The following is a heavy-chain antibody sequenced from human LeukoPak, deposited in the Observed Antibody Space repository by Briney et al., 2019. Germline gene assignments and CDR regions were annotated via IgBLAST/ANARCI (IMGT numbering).Heavy chain of an antibody. CDR3: AKGRYYDILTGYYDTDY. Sequence: PGASLRLSCAASGFTVSDYPMYWVRQAPGKGLEWVSDIRYREDNIYYADSVEGRFTISRDNSKNSLFLQMNSLRAEDTAVYYCAKGRYYDILTGYYDTDYWGQGTLVTVS. CDR2: IRYREDNI. CDR1: GFTVSDYP. J-gene: IGHJ4*02. D-gene: IGHD3-9*01. V-gene: IGHV3-23*01.